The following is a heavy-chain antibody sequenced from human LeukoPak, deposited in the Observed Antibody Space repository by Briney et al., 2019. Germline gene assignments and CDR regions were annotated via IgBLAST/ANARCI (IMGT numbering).Heavy chain of an antibody. J-gene: IGHJ4*02. CDR2: IRYDGSNK. D-gene: IGHD3-10*01. Sequence: PGGSLRLSCAASGFTFSSYGMHWVSQAPGKGLEWVALIRYDGSNKYYGDSVKGRFTISRDNSKNTLYLQMNSLRAEDTAVYYCATDRGYYTSGSYYLDYWGQGTLVTVSS. CDR3: ATDRGYYTSGSYYLDY. CDR1: GFTFSSYG. V-gene: IGHV3-30*02.